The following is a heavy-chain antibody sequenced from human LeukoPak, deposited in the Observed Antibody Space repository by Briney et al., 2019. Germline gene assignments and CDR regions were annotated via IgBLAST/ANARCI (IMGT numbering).Heavy chain of an antibody. CDR1: GYSFTDYY. D-gene: IGHD3-3*01. CDR3: ARADFIDAGPYLIGP. CDR2: INTKSGRT. V-gene: IGHV1-2*02. Sequence: ASVKVSCKTSGYSFTDYYIHWVRQAPGQGLEWMGWINTKSGRTSSARKFQGRVTMARDPSIATVYMDMAWLTSDDTAIYFCARADFIDAGPYLIGPWGQGTLVTVSS. J-gene: IGHJ5*02.